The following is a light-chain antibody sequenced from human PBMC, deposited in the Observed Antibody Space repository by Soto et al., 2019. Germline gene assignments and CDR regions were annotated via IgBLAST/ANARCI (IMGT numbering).Light chain of an antibody. CDR2: KAS. CDR1: QTISNW. Sequence: NQMTQSPSTLSASVGDRVTITCQASQTISNWLAWYQQKPGKAPKLLIYKASTLESGVPSRFSGSGSGTEFTLTISSLQPEDFATYYCQQYNSYSQTFGQGTKVEIK. V-gene: IGKV1-5*03. CDR3: QQYNSYSQT. J-gene: IGKJ1*01.